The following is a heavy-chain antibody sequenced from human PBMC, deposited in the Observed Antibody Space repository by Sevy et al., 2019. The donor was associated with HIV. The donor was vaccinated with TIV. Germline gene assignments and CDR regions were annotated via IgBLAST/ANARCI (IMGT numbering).Heavy chain of an antibody. CDR2: IHYSGST. J-gene: IGHJ4*02. CDR3: ARSKAFSGLDY. V-gene: IGHV4-31*03. CDR1: GGSISSGGYY. Sequence: SETLSLTCTVSGGSISSGGYYWNWIRQHPGEGLEGIGHIHYSGSTYYNPSLMSRVTMSVDTSKNQFSLKVTSVTDADTAVYYCARSKAFSGLDYWGQGTLVTVSS. D-gene: IGHD4-4*01.